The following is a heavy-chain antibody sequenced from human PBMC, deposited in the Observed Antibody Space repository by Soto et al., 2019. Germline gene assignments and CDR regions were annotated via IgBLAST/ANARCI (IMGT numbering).Heavy chain of an antibody. V-gene: IGHV1-18*01. Sequence: ASVKVPCKASGYTFTSYGISWVRQAPGQGLEWMGRISAYNGNTNYAQKLQGRVTMTTDTSTSTAYMELRSLRSDDTAVYYCARVFSIEDAFDIWGQGTMVTVSS. D-gene: IGHD3-16*02. CDR1: GYTFTSYG. CDR3: ARVFSIEDAFDI. J-gene: IGHJ3*02. CDR2: ISAYNGNT.